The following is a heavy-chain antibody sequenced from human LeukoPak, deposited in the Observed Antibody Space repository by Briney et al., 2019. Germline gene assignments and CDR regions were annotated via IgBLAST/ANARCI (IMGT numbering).Heavy chain of an antibody. Sequence: PSETLSLTCTVSGGSISSGSYYWSWIRQPAGKGLEWIGRIYTSGSTNYNPSLKSRVTISVDTSKNQFSLKLSSVTAADTAVYYCASTYCGGDCSDYFDYWGQGTLVTVSS. J-gene: IGHJ4*02. CDR1: GGSISSGSYY. CDR2: IYTSGST. V-gene: IGHV4-61*02. CDR3: ASTYCGGDCSDYFDY. D-gene: IGHD2-21*02.